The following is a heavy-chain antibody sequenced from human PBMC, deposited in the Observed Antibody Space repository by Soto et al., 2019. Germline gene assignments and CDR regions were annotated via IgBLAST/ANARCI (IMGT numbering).Heavy chain of an antibody. Sequence: PSETLSLTCTVSGGSISSYYWSWIRQPPGKGLEWIGYIYYSGSTNYNPSLKSRVTISVDTSKNQFSLKLSSVTAADTAVYYCARSGRIAARPDWFDPWGQGTLVTVSS. CDR3: ARSGRIAARPDWFDP. CDR1: GGSISSYY. CDR2: IYYSGST. D-gene: IGHD6-6*01. V-gene: IGHV4-59*08. J-gene: IGHJ5*02.